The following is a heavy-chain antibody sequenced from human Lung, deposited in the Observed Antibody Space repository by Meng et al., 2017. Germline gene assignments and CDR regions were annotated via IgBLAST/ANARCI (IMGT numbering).Heavy chain of an antibody. CDR2: ITGDGSSK. V-gene: IGHV3-74*01. CDR3: ARGGVTTDD. Sequence: GRVVASWGGYVHPGGLLDLSVEASVFTFSTHWRHGVRQAQGKGLEWVARITGDGSSKIYADSVQGRFTMSRDNAKNTLSLQMNSLRAEDTAVYYCARGGVTTDDWGQGTLVTVSS. D-gene: IGHD4-17*01. J-gene: IGHJ4*02. CDR1: VFTFSTHW.